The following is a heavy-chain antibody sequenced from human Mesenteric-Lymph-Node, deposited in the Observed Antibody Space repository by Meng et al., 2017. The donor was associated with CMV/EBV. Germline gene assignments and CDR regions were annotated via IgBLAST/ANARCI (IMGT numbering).Heavy chain of an antibody. CDR3: ARSLVRRAMFDY. D-gene: IGHD2-2*01. CDR2: VYSGGTT. CDR1: GFTVNDNY. V-gene: IGHV3-53*01. Sequence: SCAASGFTVNDNYMSWVRQAPGKGLEWVSVVYSGGTTFYADSVKGRFTISRDNSRNTVDLEMNSLKAEDTAVYFCARSLVRRAMFDYWGQGTLVTVSS. J-gene: IGHJ4*02.